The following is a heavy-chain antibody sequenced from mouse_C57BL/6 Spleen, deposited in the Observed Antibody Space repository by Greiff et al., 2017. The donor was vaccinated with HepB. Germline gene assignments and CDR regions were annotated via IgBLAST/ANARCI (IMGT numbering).Heavy chain of an antibody. J-gene: IGHJ4*01. CDR1: GISITTGNYR. D-gene: IGHD2-2*01. CDR3: ARDGYNYYAMDY. CDR2: IYYSGTI. V-gene: IGHV3-5*01. Sequence: VQLQQSGPGLVKPSQTVFLTCTVTGISITTGNYRWSWIRQFPGNKLEWIGYIYYSGTITYNPSLTSRTTITRDTPKNQFFLEMNSLTAEDSATYYCARDGYNYYAMDYWGQGTSVTVSS.